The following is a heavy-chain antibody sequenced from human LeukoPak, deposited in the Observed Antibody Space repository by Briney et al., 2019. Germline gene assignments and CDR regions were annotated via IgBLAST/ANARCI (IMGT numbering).Heavy chain of an antibody. CDR1: GFTFSSSN. CDR2: ISYDGTKA. D-gene: IGHD3-10*01. Sequence: PGGSLRLSCAPSGFTFSSSNMHWVRQSPGKGLEWLALISYDGTKAYYADSVKGRFIISRDNSENTLFLQMNSLSAEDTAMYYCEREWFGESNWGQGTLVIVSS. V-gene: IGHV3-30*04. CDR3: EREWFGESN. J-gene: IGHJ4*02.